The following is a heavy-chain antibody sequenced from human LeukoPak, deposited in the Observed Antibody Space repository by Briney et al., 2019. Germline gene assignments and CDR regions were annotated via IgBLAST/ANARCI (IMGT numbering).Heavy chain of an antibody. CDR3: ARDCTNGVCYSTDFDY. D-gene: IGHD2-8*01. V-gene: IGHV3-33*01. J-gene: IGHJ4*02. CDR2: IWYDGSNK. CDR1: GFTFSSYG. Sequence: GGSLRLSCAASGFTFSSYGMHWVRQAPGKGLEWVAVIWYDGSNKYYADSVKGRFTISRDNSKNTLYLQMNSLRAEDTAVYYCARDCTNGVCYSTDFDYWGQGTLVTASS.